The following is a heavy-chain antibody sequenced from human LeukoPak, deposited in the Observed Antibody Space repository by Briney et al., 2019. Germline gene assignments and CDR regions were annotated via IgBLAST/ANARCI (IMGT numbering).Heavy chain of an antibody. CDR3: ARAGYHYDSSGYSPFDY. V-gene: IGHV4-38-2*02. D-gene: IGHD3-22*01. Sequence: SETLSLTCTVSGYSISSGYYWGWIRQPPGKGLEWIGSIYHSGSTYYNPSLKGRVTISVDTSKNQFSLKLSSVTAADTAVYYCARAGYHYDSSGYSPFDYWGQGTLVTVSS. CDR1: GYSISSGYY. J-gene: IGHJ4*02. CDR2: IYHSGST.